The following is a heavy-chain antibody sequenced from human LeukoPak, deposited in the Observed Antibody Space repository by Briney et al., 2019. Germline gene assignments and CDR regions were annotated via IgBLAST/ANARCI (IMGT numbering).Heavy chain of an antibody. J-gene: IGHJ4*02. CDR2: IRGSGDYT. CDR1: GFTFSNYG. D-gene: IGHD3-22*01. Sequence: GGSLSLSSSASGFTFSNYGMNWLRQAPGKGPEWVSIIRGSGDYTNYAGSVKGRFTISRDNSKNALYLEMNSLRAEDTALYYCEKGPRSSGNYLFDSWGQGTLVTVSS. CDR3: EKGPRSSGNYLFDS. V-gene: IGHV3-23*01.